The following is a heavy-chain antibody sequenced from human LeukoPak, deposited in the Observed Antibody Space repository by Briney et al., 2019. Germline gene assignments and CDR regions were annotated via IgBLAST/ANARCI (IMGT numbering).Heavy chain of an antibody. J-gene: IGHJ5*01. CDR2: IYFSGTP. CDR1: RGSIRTADHY. Sequence: SETLSLTCTVSRGSIRTADHYWAWVRQPPGEGLEWLGSIYFSGTPYFNPSLKSRDAVSIDTSKNQFSLKVTSVNASDTAVYFCARTSSWYAGAWFDSWGQGTLVTVSS. V-gene: IGHV4-39*01. CDR3: ARTSSWYAGAWFDS. D-gene: IGHD6-13*01.